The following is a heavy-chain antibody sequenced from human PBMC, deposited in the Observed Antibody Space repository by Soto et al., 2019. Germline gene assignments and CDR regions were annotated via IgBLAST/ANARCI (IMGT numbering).Heavy chain of an antibody. CDR1: GGSISSSSYY. V-gene: IGHV4-39*01. J-gene: IGHJ6*02. CDR2: IYYSGST. Sequence: SETLSLTCTVSGGSISSSSYYWGWIRQPPGKGLEWIGSIYYSGSTYYNPSLKSRVTISVDTSKNQFSLKLSSVTAADTAVYYCARITTVTPRYYYYYGMDVWGQGTTVTVSS. D-gene: IGHD4-4*01. CDR3: ARITTVTPRYYYYYGMDV.